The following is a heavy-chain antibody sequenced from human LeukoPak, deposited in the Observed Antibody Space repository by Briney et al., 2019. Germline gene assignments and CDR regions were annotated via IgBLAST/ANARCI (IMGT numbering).Heavy chain of an antibody. V-gene: IGHV1-2*06. J-gene: IGHJ4*02. CDR3: ARGASWYYDSSGLDY. D-gene: IGHD3-22*01. CDR2: INPNSGDT. Sequence: ASVKVSCKASGYTFTGYYIHWVRQAPGQGLEWMGRINPNSGDTNYAQKFQGRVTVTRDTSISTAYMELSSLRSEDTAVYYCARGASWYYDSSGLDYWGQGTLVTVSS. CDR1: GYTFTGYY.